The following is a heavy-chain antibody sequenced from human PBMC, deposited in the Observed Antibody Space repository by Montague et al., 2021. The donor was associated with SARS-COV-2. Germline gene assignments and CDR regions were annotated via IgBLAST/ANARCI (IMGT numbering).Heavy chain of an antibody. CDR1: GGSVSSTCYY. CDR3: ARHRRGGLVVAAPSWFDP. Sequence: SETLSLTCTVSGGSVSSTCYYWGWLRQRPGKGLVWIGSISFSGSSYYNLSLQIPVSISADTSKNQFSLRLISATYADTAVYYCARHRRGGLVVAAPSWFDPGGQGTLVTVSS. J-gene: IGHJ5*02. CDR2: ISFSGSS. D-gene: IGHD2-15*01. V-gene: IGHV4-39*01.